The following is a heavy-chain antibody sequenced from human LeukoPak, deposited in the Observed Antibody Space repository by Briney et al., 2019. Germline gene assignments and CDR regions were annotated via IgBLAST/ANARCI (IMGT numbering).Heavy chain of an antibody. Sequence: GGSLRLSCAASGFTFSSYWMSWVRQAPGKGLEWVANIKQDGSEKYYVDSVKGRFTISRDNAKNSLYLQMNSLRAEDTAVYYCARCSTSCYSGFDYWGQGTLVTVSS. J-gene: IGHJ4*02. CDR3: ARCSTSCYSGFDY. CDR1: GFTFSSYW. D-gene: IGHD2-2*02. CDR2: IKQDGSEK. V-gene: IGHV3-7*01.